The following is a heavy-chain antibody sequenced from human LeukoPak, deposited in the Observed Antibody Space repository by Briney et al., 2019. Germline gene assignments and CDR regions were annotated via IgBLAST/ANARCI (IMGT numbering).Heavy chain of an antibody. CDR1: GGSFSGYY. CDR3: ARGAGGGYSDTIDY. CDR2: INHSGST. J-gene: IGHJ4*02. Sequence: PSETLSLTCAVYGGSFSGYYRSWIRQPPGKGLEWIGEINHSGSTNYNPSLKSRVTISVDTSKNQFSLKLSSVTAADTAVYYCARGAGGGYSDTIDYWGQGTLVTVSS. V-gene: IGHV4-34*01. D-gene: IGHD5-24*01.